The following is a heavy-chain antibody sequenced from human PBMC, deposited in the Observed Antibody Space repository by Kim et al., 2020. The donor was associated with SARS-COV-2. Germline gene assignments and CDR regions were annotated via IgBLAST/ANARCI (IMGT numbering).Heavy chain of an antibody. CDR2: ISYVGNNK. CDR1: GFTFPNYT. D-gene: IGHD1-26*01. Sequence: GGSLRLSCAASGFTFPNYTMHWVRQAPGKGLEWVALISYVGNNKYYGDSVKGRFTISRDNSKHTLYLQMNSLKTEDTAVYYCARDRDNGSYFPDFWGQGT. J-gene: IGHJ4*02. V-gene: IGHV3-30*04. CDR3: ARDRDNGSYFPDF.